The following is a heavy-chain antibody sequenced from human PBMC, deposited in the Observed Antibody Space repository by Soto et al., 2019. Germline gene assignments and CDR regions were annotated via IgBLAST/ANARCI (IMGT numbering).Heavy chain of an antibody. CDR3: ARPMLRGEIFDL. CDR2: INQDGSEK. V-gene: IGHV3-7*05. D-gene: IGHD3-10*01. CDR1: RVTISAYW. J-gene: IGHJ4*02. Sequence: GGPLRLSCAAARVTISAYWMSWVRQAPGKGLEWVANINQDGSEKKYVDSLKDRFTISRDNARNTVYLQMNSLRAEDTAVYFCARPMLRGEIFDLWGQGTPVTVSS.